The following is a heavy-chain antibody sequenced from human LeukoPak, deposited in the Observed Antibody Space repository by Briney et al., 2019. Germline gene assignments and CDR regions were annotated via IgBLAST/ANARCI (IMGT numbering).Heavy chain of an antibody. D-gene: IGHD3-10*01. CDR3: ASNNYGSGSYFGAGY. J-gene: IGHJ4*02. V-gene: IGHV1-69*04. CDR2: IIPILGIA. Sequence: SVKVSCKASGYTFTSYDINWVRQAPGQGLEWMGRIIPILGIANYAQKFQGRVTITADKSASTAYMELSSLRSEDTAVYYCASNNYGSGSYFGAGYWGQGTLVTVSS. CDR1: GYTFTSYD.